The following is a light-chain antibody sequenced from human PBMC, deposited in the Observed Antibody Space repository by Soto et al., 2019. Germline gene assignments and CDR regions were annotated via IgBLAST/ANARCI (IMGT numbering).Light chain of an antibody. Sequence: EIVLTQSPGTLSLSPGERATLSCRASQSVSSSYLAWYQQKPGQAPRLLIYGASSRATGIPDRFRGSGSGKDFPLTISRLEPEDFAVYYCQQYGSSPPYTFGQGTKLEIK. V-gene: IGKV3-20*01. CDR1: QSVSSSY. CDR2: GAS. J-gene: IGKJ2*01. CDR3: QQYGSSPPYT.